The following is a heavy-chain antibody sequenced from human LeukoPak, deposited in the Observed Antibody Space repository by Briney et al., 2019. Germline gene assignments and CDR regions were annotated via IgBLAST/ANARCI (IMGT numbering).Heavy chain of an antibody. V-gene: IGHV1-69-2*01. D-gene: IGHD1-1*01. J-gene: IGHJ6*03. CDR2: VDPEDGET. CDR1: GYTFTDYY. Sequence: ASVKISCKVSGYTFTDYYMHWVQQAPGKGLEWMGLVDPEDGETIYAEKFQGRVTITADTSTDTAYMELSSLRSEDTAVYYCARGTTGTTGGLNRDYYYYYMDVWGKGTTVTVSS. CDR3: ARGTTGTTGGLNRDYYYYYMDV.